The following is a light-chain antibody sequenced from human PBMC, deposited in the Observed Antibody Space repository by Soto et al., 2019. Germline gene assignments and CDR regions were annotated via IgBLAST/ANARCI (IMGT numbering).Light chain of an antibody. CDR2: GAS. J-gene: IGKJ1*01. V-gene: IGKV3-20*01. CDR3: QHYDTSLRT. Sequence: EVMLTQSPGTLSLSPGERATLSCRASQSVSSNYLAWYQQKSGQAPRLLIYGASNRATGIPDRFSGSGSGTDFTLTIRRLEPEAFAVYYCQHYDTSLRTFGQGTKVEFK. CDR1: QSVSSNY.